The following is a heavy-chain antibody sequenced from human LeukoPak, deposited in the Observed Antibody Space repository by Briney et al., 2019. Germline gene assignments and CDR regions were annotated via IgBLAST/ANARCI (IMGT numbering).Heavy chain of an antibody. Sequence: PSETLSLICTVSGGSISSYYWSWIRQPTGKGLEWIGYIYYSGSTNYNPSLKSRVTISVDTSKNQFSLKLSSVTAADTAVYYCARGTSQFDPWGQGTLVTVSS. J-gene: IGHJ5*02. CDR2: IYYSGST. CDR1: GGSISSYY. V-gene: IGHV4-59*08. CDR3: ARGTSQFDP. D-gene: IGHD2-2*01.